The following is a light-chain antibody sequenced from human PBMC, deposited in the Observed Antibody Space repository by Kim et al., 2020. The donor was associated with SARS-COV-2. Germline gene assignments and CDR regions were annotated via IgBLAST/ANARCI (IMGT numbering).Light chain of an antibody. CDR3: QQYNSYPLT. CDR2: KAS. J-gene: IGKJ4*01. V-gene: IGKV1-5*03. Sequence: ASVGDRVTISCRASQSISSWLAWYQQKPGKAPKLMIYKASNLESGVPSRFSGSGSGTEFTLIISSLQPDDFATYYCQQYNSYPLTFGGGTKVEIK. CDR1: QSISSW.